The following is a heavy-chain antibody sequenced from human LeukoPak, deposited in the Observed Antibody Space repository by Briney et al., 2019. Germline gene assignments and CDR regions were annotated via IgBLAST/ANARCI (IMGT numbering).Heavy chain of an antibody. CDR1: GYAFTGYY. D-gene: IGHD4-11*01. J-gene: IGHJ4*02. CDR2: INPNSGDT. CDR3: ARGKEDYSNYLDFDY. V-gene: IGHV1-2*02. Sequence: ASVKVSCKASGYAFTGYYLHWVRQAPGQGLEWMGWINPNSGDTSYSQTLEGRVIMTRDTSISTAYMELTRLTSDDTAVFYCARGKEDYSNYLDFDYWGQGTLVTVSS.